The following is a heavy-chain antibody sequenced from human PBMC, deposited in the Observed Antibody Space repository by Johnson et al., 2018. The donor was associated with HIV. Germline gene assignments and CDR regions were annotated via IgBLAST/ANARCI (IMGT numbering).Heavy chain of an antibody. D-gene: IGHD3-10*01. J-gene: IGHJ3*01. Sequence: QVQLVESGGGVVQPGRSLRLSCAASGFTFRSYAMHWVRQTPGKGLEWVAVVSYHGSNKYYADSVKGRFTISRDNSKNTLYLQMNSLRPEDTAVYSCAKQYFGSGGSVHAFDFWGRGTMVTVSS. CDR2: VSYHGSNK. V-gene: IGHV3-30-3*02. CDR3: AKQYFGSGGSVHAFDF. CDR1: GFTFRSYA.